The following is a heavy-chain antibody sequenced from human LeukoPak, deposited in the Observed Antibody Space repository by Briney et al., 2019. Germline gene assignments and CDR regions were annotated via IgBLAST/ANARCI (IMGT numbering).Heavy chain of an antibody. Sequence: ASVKVSCKASGYSFTRYFIHWVRQAAGQGLEWMGIIIPSDGSTSYAQKLQGRVTMTRDTSTSTVYMELSSLRSEDTAVYYCARDPHYYDSSGYGDYWGQGTLVTVSS. J-gene: IGHJ4*02. V-gene: IGHV1-46*04. CDR2: IIPSDGST. CDR3: ARDPHYYDSSGYGDY. D-gene: IGHD3-22*01. CDR1: GYSFTRYF.